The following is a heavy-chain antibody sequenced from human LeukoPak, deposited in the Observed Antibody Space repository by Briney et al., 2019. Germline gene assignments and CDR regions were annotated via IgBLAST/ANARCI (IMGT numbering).Heavy chain of an antibody. Sequence: SETLSLTCTVSGGSISSYYWSWIRQPPGRGLEWIGYIYYSGSTNYNPSLKSRVSISVDTSRNHFSLKLSSATAADTAVYYCARGDRSGSHGYYFDYWGQGTLVTVSS. J-gene: IGHJ4*02. CDR3: ARGDRSGSHGYYFDY. D-gene: IGHD1-26*01. CDR1: GGSISSYY. CDR2: IYYSGST. V-gene: IGHV4-59*01.